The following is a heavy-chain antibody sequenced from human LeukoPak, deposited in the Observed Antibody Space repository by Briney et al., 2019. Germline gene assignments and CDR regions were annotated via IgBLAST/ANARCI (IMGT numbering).Heavy chain of an antibody. CDR2: VSWDGSST. V-gene: IGHV3-43*01. CDR3: AKKGVAVTSTGSYFDY. J-gene: IGHJ4*02. CDR1: GFNFDDYT. D-gene: IGHD6-19*01. Sequence: GGSLRLSCAASGFNFDDYTMHWVRQPPGKGLEWVSLVSWDGSSTYYADSVKGRFTISRDNSKASLYLQMNSLRTEDTAFYYCAKKGVAVTSTGSYFDYWGQGTLVT.